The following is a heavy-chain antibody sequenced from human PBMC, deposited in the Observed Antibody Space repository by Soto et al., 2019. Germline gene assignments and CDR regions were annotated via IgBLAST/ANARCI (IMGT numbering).Heavy chain of an antibody. D-gene: IGHD6-13*01. Sequence: EVQLVESGGGLVKPGGSLRLSCAASGFTFSSYSMNWVRQAPGKGLEWVSSISSSSSYIYYADSVKGRFTISRDNAKNSLYLQMNSLRAEDTAVYYCATVPRSSPTYSSSWYLGGDGMDVWGQGTTVTVSS. CDR1: GFTFSSYS. CDR3: ATVPRSSPTYSSSWYLGGDGMDV. CDR2: ISSSSSYI. J-gene: IGHJ6*02. V-gene: IGHV3-21*01.